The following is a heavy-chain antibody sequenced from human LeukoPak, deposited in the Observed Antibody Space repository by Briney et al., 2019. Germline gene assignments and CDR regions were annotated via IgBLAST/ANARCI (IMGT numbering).Heavy chain of an antibody. CDR3: ARALFQYQLPYENWFDP. V-gene: IGHV3-74*01. J-gene: IGHJ5*02. Sequence: GGSLRLSCAASGFAFSSYWMHWVRQAPGEGLVWVSRINTDGSSTSYADSVKGRFTISRDNAKNTLYLQMNSLRAEDTAVYYCARALFQYQLPYENWFDPWGQGTLVTVSS. CDR2: INTDGSST. CDR1: GFAFSSYW. D-gene: IGHD2-2*02.